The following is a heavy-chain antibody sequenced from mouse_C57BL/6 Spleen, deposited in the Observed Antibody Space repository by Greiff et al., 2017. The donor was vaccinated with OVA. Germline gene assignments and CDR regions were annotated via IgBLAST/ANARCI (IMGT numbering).Heavy chain of an antibody. V-gene: IGHV5-6*01. Sequence: DVHLVESGGDLVKPGGSLKLSCAASGFTFSSYGMSWVRQTPDKRLEWVATISSGGSYTYYPDSVKGRFTISRDNAKNTLYLQMSSLKSEDTAMYYCARHEVTKYFDVWGTGTTVTVSS. CDR2: ISSGGSYT. J-gene: IGHJ1*03. CDR1: GFTFSSYG. CDR3: ARHEVTKYFDV. D-gene: IGHD2-2*01.